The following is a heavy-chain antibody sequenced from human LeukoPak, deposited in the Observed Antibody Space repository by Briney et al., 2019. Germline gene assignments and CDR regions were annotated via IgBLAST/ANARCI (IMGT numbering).Heavy chain of an antibody. J-gene: IGHJ5*02. CDR2: MNPNSGNT. Sequence: ASVKVSCKASGYTFTSYDINWVRQATRQGLEWMGWMNPNSGNTGYAQKFQGRVTMTRNTSISTAYMELSSLRSEDTAVYYCARISTPVRRITIFGVVTENWFDPWGQGTLVTVSS. V-gene: IGHV1-8*01. CDR1: GYTFTSYD. D-gene: IGHD3-3*01. CDR3: ARISTPVRRITIFGVVTENWFDP.